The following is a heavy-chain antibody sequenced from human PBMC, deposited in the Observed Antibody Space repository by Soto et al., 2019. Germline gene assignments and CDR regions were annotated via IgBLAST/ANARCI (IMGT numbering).Heavy chain of an antibody. CDR1: GFTFRIYA. CDR3: ARGDREDIAVVIGARPGEYGVDV. V-gene: IGHV3-30-3*01. CDR2: ISYDGSNK. D-gene: IGHD2-15*01. J-gene: IGHJ6*02. Sequence: QVQLVESGGGVVQPGRSLRLSCAASGFTFRIYAMHGVRQAPGKGRGGVAVISYDGSNKFYRDSVKGRFTISRDNSKNTLYLQINSLRYEDTAVYYCARGDREDIAVVIGARPGEYGVDVWGQGTTVTVSS.